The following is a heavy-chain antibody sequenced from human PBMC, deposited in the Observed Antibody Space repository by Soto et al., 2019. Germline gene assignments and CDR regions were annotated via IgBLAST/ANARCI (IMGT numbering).Heavy chain of an antibody. V-gene: IGHV3-23*01. D-gene: IGHD6-13*01. J-gene: IGHJ4*02. CDR2: ISGSGGST. CDR1: GFTFSSYA. Sequence: EVQLLESGGGLVQPGGSLRLSCAASGFTFSSYAMSWVRQDPGKGLEWVSAISGSGGSTYYADSVKGRFTISRDNSKNTRSLQMNRLRAEDTAVYYCAKENGYSGSWFEFDYWGQGTLVTVSS. CDR3: AKENGYSGSWFEFDY.